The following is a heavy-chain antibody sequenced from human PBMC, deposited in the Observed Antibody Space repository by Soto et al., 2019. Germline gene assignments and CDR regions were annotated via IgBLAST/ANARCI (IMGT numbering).Heavy chain of an antibody. V-gene: IGHV1-69*13. CDR3: AREQVPLYYYDSSGYLDY. CDR1: GGTFSSYA. Sequence: SVKVSCKASGGTFSSYAISWVRQAPGQGLEWMGGIIPIFGTANYAQKFQGRVTITADESASTAYMELSSLRSEDTAVYYCAREQVPLYYYDSSGYLDYWGQGTLVTVSS. J-gene: IGHJ4*02. CDR2: IIPIFGTA. D-gene: IGHD3-22*01.